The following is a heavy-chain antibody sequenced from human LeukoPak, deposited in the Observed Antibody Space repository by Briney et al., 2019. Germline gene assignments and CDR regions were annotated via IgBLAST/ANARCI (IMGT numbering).Heavy chain of an antibody. Sequence: GGSLRLSCAASGFTFSSYGMSWVRQAPGKGLEWVSALSGSGGGTYYADSVKGRFTISRDNSKNTLYLQMNSLRAEDTAVYYCAKRSDYGGNRNYFDYWGQGTPVTVSS. CDR3: AKRSDYGGNRNYFDY. D-gene: IGHD4-23*01. J-gene: IGHJ4*02. V-gene: IGHV3-23*01. CDR1: GFTFSSYG. CDR2: LSGSGGGT.